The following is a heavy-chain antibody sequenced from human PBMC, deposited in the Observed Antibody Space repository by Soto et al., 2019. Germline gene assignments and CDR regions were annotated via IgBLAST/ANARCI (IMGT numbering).Heavy chain of an antibody. CDR3: ARLPRGQWRSHLAC. CDR1: GFTFSDYW. D-gene: IGHD6-19*01. Sequence: EVQLVESGGGLVQPGGSLRLSCAASGFTFSDYWMSWVRQAPGKGLEWVANIKLDGSEEYYVDSVKGRFTISRDNAKNPLSLQMNRLRVGDTAVYYCARLPRGQWRSHLACWGQGTLVTVSS. CDR2: IKLDGSEE. V-gene: IGHV3-7*01. J-gene: IGHJ4*02.